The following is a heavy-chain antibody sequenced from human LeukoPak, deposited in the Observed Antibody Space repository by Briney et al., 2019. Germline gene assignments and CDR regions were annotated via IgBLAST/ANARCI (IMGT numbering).Heavy chain of an antibody. CDR3: ARGNSGSYYARVFDI. J-gene: IGHJ3*02. CDR1: GFTVSSNY. CDR2: IHSGGTT. V-gene: IGHV3-53*01. Sequence: GGSLRLSCAASGFTVSSNYMSWVRQAPGKGLEWVSVIHSGGTTHYADSVKGRFTISRDNSRNTLYLQMNSLRAEDTAVYYCARGNSGSYYARVFDIWGQGTMVTVSS. D-gene: IGHD1-26*01.